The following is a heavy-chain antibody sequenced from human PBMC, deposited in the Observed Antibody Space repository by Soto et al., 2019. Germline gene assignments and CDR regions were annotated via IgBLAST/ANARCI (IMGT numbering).Heavy chain of an antibody. J-gene: IGHJ4*02. CDR3: ASFNYYDSSGYLDY. V-gene: IGHV1-69*06. CDR2: IIPIFGTA. Sequence: QVQLVQSGAEVKKPGSSVKVSCKASGDTFSSYAISWVRQAPGQGLEWMGGIIPIFGTANYAQKCQGRVTITADKSTSTAYMELSSLRSEDTAVYYCASFNYYDSSGYLDYWGQGTLVTVFS. D-gene: IGHD3-22*01. CDR1: GDTFSSYA.